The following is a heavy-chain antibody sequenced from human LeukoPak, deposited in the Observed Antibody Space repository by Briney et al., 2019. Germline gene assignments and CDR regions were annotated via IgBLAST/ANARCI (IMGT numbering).Heavy chain of an antibody. CDR2: IYYSGST. D-gene: IGHD3-10*01. CDR3: ARALDSSGSYYFDY. J-gene: IGHJ4*02. Sequence: PSQTLSLTCTVSGVSISSGDYYWSWIRQPPGKGLEWIGYIYYSGSTYYNPSLKSRVPISVDTSKNQFSLKLSSVTAADTAVYYCARALDSSGSYYFDYWGQGTQVTVSS. CDR1: GVSISSGDYY. V-gene: IGHV4-30-4*01.